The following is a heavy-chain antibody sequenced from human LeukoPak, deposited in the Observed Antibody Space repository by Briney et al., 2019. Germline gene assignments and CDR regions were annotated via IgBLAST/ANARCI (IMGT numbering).Heavy chain of an antibody. J-gene: IGHJ4*02. CDR2: ISGSGGST. CDR3: AKVDGPYDSSPFDY. V-gene: IGHV3-23*01. D-gene: IGHD3-22*01. Sequence: GGSLRLSCAASRFTFSSYAMSWVRQAPGKGLEWVSAISGSGGSTYYADSVKGRFTISRDNSKNTLYLQMNSLRAEDTAVYYCAKVDGPYDSSPFDYWGQGTLVTVSS. CDR1: RFTFSSYA.